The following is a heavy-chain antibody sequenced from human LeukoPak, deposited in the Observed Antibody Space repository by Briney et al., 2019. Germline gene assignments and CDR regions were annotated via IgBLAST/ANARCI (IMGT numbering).Heavy chain of an antibody. Sequence: GGSLRLSCVAAGFTYSHYGMNWVRQAPGKGLEWVSYISSSGSTIYYADSVKGRFTISRDNAKNSLYLQMNSLRAEDTAVYYCAELGVTMIGGVWGKGTTVTISS. J-gene: IGHJ6*04. CDR2: ISSSGSTI. CDR1: GFTYSHYG. D-gene: IGHD3-10*02. CDR3: AELGVTMIGGV. V-gene: IGHV3-48*04.